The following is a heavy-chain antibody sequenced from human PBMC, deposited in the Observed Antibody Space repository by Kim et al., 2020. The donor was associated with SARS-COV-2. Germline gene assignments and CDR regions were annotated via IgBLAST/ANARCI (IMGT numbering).Heavy chain of an antibody. J-gene: IGHJ4*02. CDR3: ARGGGATTLDY. V-gene: IGHV4-59*13. Sequence: SETLSLTCTVSGGSISSYYWSWIRQPPGKGLEWIGYIYYSGSTNYNPSLKSRVTISVDTSKNQFSLKLSSVTAADTAVYYCARGGGATTLDYWGQGTLVTVSS. CDR2: IYYSGST. CDR1: GGSISSYY. D-gene: IGHD1-26*01.